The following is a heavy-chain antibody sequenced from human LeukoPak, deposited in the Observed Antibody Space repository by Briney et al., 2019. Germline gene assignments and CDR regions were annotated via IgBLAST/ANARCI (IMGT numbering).Heavy chain of an antibody. CDR3: ARVKAGTTVTLFDY. V-gene: IGHV4-61*08. D-gene: IGHD4-17*01. Sequence: SETLSLTCTVSGGSVNTADYYWSWIRQPPGKSFEWIGYMYHTGSSIYNPSLRSRVTISVDMSKNQFSLELSSVTAADTAVYYCARVKAGTTVTLFDYWGQGTLVTVSS. J-gene: IGHJ4*02. CDR2: MYHTGSS. CDR1: GGSVNTADYY.